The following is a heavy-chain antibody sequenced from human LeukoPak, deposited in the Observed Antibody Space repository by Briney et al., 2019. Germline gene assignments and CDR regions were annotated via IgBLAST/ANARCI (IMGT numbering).Heavy chain of an antibody. CDR2: IVPSIGAT. J-gene: IGHJ2*01. V-gene: IGHV1-69*04. D-gene: IGHD7-27*01. CDR3: VRVVSESGARYFDV. Sequence: GASVKVSCKASGGTFTDSAFGWVRQAPGQRPEWMGRIVPSIGATNYAETLKDRVTISADTSTTTAHLEVRSLRFEDTAMYYCVRVVSESGARYFDVWGRGTLVTASS. CDR1: GGTFTDSA.